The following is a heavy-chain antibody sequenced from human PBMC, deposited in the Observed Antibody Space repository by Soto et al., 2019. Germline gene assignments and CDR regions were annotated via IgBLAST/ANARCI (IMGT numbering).Heavy chain of an antibody. CDR3: VKERSSRYLSGLFFDL. V-gene: IGHV3-23*01. J-gene: IGHJ4*02. Sequence: EVQLLESGGGLVQPGGSLRLSCVASGFTFGAFAMTWVRQAPGKGLEWVSSIAISAVDTYNAPAAKGRFTTSRDDPKNTLYLEMESLRAEDTAVYYCVKERSSRYLSGLFFDLWGPGIVVTVSS. CDR1: GFTFGAFA. D-gene: IGHD1-26*01. CDR2: IAISAVDT.